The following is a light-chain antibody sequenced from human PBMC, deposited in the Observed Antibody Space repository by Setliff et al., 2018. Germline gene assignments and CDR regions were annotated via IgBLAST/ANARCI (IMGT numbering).Light chain of an antibody. CDR3: AAWDDSLNGHV. V-gene: IGLV1-44*01. Sequence: QGASASGTPGQRVTISCSGSSSNIGTNTVNWYQQLPGTAPKLLIYSNNQRPSGVPDRFSGSESGTSASLAISGLQSEDEADYYCAAWDDSLNGHVFGTGTKVTVL. CDR2: SNN. J-gene: IGLJ1*01. CDR1: SSNIGTNT.